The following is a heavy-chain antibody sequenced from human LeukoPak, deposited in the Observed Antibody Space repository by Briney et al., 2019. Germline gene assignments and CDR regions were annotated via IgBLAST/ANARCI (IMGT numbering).Heavy chain of an antibody. CDR2: INPNSGGT. CDR1: GYTFTGYY. V-gene: IGHV1-2*02. CDR3: ARDLTAVGYNWFDP. Sequence: ASVKVSCKASGYTFTGYYMHWVRQAPGQGLEWMGWINPNSGGTNYAQKFQGRVTMTRDTSTSTAYMELSRLRSDDTAVYYCARDLTAVGYNWFDPWGQGTLVTVSS. D-gene: IGHD1-26*01. J-gene: IGHJ5*02.